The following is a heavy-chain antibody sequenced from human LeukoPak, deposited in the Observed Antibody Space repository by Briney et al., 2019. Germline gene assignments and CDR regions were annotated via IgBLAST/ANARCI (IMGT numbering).Heavy chain of an antibody. J-gene: IGHJ4*02. CDR1: GGTFSSYA. CDR2: IIPIFGTA. V-gene: IGHV1-69*06. D-gene: IGHD1-26*01. CDR3: TRSAIVGAPGDFDY. Sequence: SVKVSCKASGGTFSSYAISWVRQAPGQGLEWMGGIIPIFGTANYAQKFRGRVTMTGGTSTSTVYMELSSLRSEDTAVYYCTRSAIVGAPGDFDYWGQGTLVTVSS.